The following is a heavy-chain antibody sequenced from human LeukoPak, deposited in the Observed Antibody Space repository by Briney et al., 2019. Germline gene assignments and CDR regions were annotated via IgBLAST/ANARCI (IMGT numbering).Heavy chain of an antibody. CDR3: AKVGPDYFYMDV. CDR1: GFTFSNYW. J-gene: IGHJ6*03. V-gene: IGHV3-7*03. CDR2: IKQDGSEK. Sequence: PGGSLRLSCAAPGFTFSNYWMNWVRQAPGKGLEWVANIKQDGSEKYYVDSVKGRFTISRDNAKNSLYLQMNSLRAEDTALYYCAKVGPDYFYMDVWGKGTTVTVSS. D-gene: IGHD3/OR15-3a*01.